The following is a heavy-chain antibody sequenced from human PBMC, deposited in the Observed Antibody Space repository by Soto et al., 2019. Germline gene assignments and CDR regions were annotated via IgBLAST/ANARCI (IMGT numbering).Heavy chain of an antibody. D-gene: IGHD3-10*01. CDR2: INSDGSST. J-gene: IGHJ4*02. CDR1: GFTFSSYW. V-gene: IGHV3-74*01. Sequence: EAQLVESGGGLVQPGGSLRLSCAASGFTFSSYWMHWVRQAPGKGLVWVSRINSDGSSTSYADSVKDRFTISRDNAKNTLDLQMNSLRAEDTAVYYCARDRGWFREVPFDYWGQGTLVTVSS. CDR3: ARDRGWFREVPFDY.